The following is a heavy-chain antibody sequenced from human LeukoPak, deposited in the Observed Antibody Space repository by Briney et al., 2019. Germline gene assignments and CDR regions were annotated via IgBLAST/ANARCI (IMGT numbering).Heavy chain of an antibody. V-gene: IGHV3-21*01. CDR3: ARANDYGVSFDP. J-gene: IGHJ5*02. Sequence: PGGSLRLSCAASGFTFSSYSMNWVRQAPGKGLEWVSSISSSSSYIYYADSVKGRFTISRGNAKNLLYLQMNSLRAEDTAVYYCARANDYGVSFDPWGQGTLVTVSS. D-gene: IGHD4-17*01. CDR1: GFTFSSYS. CDR2: ISSSSSYI.